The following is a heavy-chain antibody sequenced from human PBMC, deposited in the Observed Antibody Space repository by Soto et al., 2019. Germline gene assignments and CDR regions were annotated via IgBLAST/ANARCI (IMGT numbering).Heavy chain of an antibody. Sequence: GGSLRLSCAASGFTFSSYGMHWVRQAPGKGLEWVAVISYDGSNKYYADSVKGRFTISRDNSKNTLYLQMNSLRAEDTAVYYCAKESSRWGGFDYWGQGTLVTVSS. CDR3: AKESSRWGGFDY. D-gene: IGHD6-13*01. CDR1: GFTFSSYG. V-gene: IGHV3-30*18. CDR2: ISYDGSNK. J-gene: IGHJ4*02.